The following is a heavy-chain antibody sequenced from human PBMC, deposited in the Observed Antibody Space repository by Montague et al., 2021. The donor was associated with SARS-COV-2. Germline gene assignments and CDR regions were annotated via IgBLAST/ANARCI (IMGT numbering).Heavy chain of an antibody. Sequence: PALVKPTQTLTLTCVFSGFSRNTDGVGVAWIRRPPGKALEWLALSYWDGDQRYSPSLKTRLTITKDASKNRVVLTMTNLDPVDTATYYCARRYDFYRAEAFDVWGQGTMLTVSS. D-gene: IGHD3-3*01. CDR1: GFSRNTDGVG. V-gene: IGHV2-5*02. J-gene: IGHJ3*01. CDR3: ARRYDFYRAEAFDV. CDR2: SYWDGDQ.